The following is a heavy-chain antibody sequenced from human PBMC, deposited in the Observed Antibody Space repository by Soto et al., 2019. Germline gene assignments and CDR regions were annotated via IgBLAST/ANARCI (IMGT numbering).Heavy chain of an antibody. CDR1: GGSFSGYY. D-gene: IGHD3-10*01. CDR3: VRAFGEGGTRHYYMDV. CDR2: INHSGST. Sequence: SETLSLTCAVYGGSFSGYYWSWIRQPPGKGLEWIGEINHSGSTNYNPSLKSRVTISVDTSKNQFSLKLSSVTAADTAVYYCVRAFGEGGTRHYYMDVWGKGTTVTVSS. J-gene: IGHJ6*03. V-gene: IGHV4-34*01.